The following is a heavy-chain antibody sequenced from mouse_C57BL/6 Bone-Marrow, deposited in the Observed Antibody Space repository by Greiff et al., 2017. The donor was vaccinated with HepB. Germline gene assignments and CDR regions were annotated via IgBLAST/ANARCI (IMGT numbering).Heavy chain of an antibody. CDR1: GYTFTSYW. V-gene: IGHV1-61*01. CDR3: ARIDYYGSSYHFDV. D-gene: IGHD1-1*01. CDR2: IYPSDSET. Sequence: QVQLQQPGAELVRPGSSVKLSCKASGYTFTSYWMDWVKQRPGQGLEWIGNIYPSDSETHYNQKFKDKATLTVDKSSSTAYMQLSSLTSEDSAVYYCARIDYYGSSYHFDVWGTGTTVTVSS. J-gene: IGHJ1*03.